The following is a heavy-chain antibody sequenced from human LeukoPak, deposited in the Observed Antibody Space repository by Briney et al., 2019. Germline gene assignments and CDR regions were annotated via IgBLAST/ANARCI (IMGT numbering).Heavy chain of an antibody. CDR3: ARHVRLAAAGTRWFDP. V-gene: IGHV4-39*01. CDR2: IYYSGYT. CDR1: GGSISNRSHF. Sequence: RPSETLSLTCTVSGGSISNRSHFWGWIRQTPGKGLEWFGSIYYSGYTYYNPSLKSRVTISVDTSKNQFSLKLSSVTAADTAVYYCARHVRLAAAGTRWFDPWGQGTLVTVSP. D-gene: IGHD6-13*01. J-gene: IGHJ5*02.